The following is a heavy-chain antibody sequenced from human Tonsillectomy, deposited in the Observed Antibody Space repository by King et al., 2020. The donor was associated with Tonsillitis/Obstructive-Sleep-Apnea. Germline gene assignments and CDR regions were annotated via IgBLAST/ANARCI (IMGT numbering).Heavy chain of an antibody. Sequence: LPLQESGPGLVKPSETLSLTCTVSGGSISGFYWNWIRQPPGKGLEWIGHIHYTGGTNYNPALRSRVTISVDTSKNQLSLELDSVTAADTAIYYCARLGYCSSSRCLSDYWGQGTLVTVSS. CDR3: ARLGYCSSSRCLSDY. CDR1: GGSISGFY. D-gene: IGHD2-2*01. CDR2: IHYTGGT. J-gene: IGHJ4*02. V-gene: IGHV4-59*01.